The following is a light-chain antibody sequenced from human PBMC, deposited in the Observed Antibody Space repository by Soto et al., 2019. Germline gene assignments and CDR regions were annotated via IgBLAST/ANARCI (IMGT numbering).Light chain of an antibody. J-gene: IGKJ1*01. V-gene: IGKV1-39*01. CDR3: QQSYSTPST. CDR1: QSISNY. CDR2: AAS. Sequence: DIQMTQSPSSLSASVGDRVTITCRASQSISNYLNWYQQKPGKAPKLLIYAASSLQSGVPSRFSGSGSWTAFTLTISSLQPEDFATYYCQQSYSTPSTFGQGTKVEIK.